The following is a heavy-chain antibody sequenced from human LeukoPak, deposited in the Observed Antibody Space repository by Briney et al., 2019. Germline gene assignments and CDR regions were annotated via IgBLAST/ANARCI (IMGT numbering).Heavy chain of an antibody. J-gene: IGHJ4*02. Sequence: SQTLSLTCTVSGGSISSGGYYWSWIRQHPWKGLEWIGYIYFRGSTYYNPSLKSPVTISVDTSKNQFSLKLSSVTAADTAVYYCASPRSGSSGLDFDYWGQGTLVTVSS. CDR1: GGSISSGGYY. CDR2: IYFRGST. D-gene: IGHD3-10*01. V-gene: IGHV4-31*01. CDR3: ASPRSGSSGLDFDY.